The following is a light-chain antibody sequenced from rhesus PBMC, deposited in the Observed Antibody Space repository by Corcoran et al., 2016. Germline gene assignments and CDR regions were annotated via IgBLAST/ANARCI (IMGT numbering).Light chain of an antibody. CDR1: QGISNG. CDR3: QQYNSYPHS. V-gene: IGKV1-33*01. CDR2: GAS. Sequence: DIHMTQSPSSLSASVGDIVTITCRASQGISNGLAWYQQRPGKAPKLLLFGASYLQTGVPSRCRGSGYGTEFALTISGLQPEDFAVYYCQQYNSYPHSFGQGTKVDI. J-gene: IGKJ2*01.